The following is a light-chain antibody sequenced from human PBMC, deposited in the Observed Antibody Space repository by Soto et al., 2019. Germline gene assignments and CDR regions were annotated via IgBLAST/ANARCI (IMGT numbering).Light chain of an antibody. Sequence: QPVLTQPPSASGTPGQRVTISCSGSSSNIGSNYVYWYQQLPGTAPKLLIYRNNQRPSGVPDRFSGSKSGTSASLAISGLRSEDEADYYCAAWDDSLRGPVFGGGTQLTVL. J-gene: IGLJ7*01. V-gene: IGLV1-47*01. CDR3: AAWDDSLRGPV. CDR1: SSNIGSNY. CDR2: RNN.